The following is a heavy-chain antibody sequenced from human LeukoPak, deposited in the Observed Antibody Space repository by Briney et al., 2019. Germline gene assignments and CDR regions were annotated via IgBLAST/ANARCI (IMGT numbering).Heavy chain of an antibody. D-gene: IGHD5-18*01. CDR2: ISGSGGST. CDR1: GVTFSSYA. J-gene: IGHJ4*02. Sequence: GGSLRLSCAASGVTFSSYAMSWVRQAQGKGLEWVSAISGSGGSTYYADSVKGRFTISRENSKNTVYLQMNSLRAEDTAVYYCAKAPLVDTAMVSVFDYWGQGTLVTVSS. CDR3: AKAPLVDTAMVSVFDY. V-gene: IGHV3-23*01.